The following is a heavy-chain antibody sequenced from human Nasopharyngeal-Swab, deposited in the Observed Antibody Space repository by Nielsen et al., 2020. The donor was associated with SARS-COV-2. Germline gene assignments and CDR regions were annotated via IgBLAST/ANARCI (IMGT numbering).Heavy chain of an antibody. CDR1: GGSISSSSYY. V-gene: IGHV4-39*01. Sequence: SETLSLTCTVSGGSISSSSYYWGWIRQPPGKGLEWIGSIYYSGSTYYNPSLKSRVTISVDTSKNYFSLKLSSVTAADTAVYYCARHQEFTIFGVVIRGAFDIWGQGTMVTVSS. D-gene: IGHD3-3*01. CDR2: IYYSGST. CDR3: ARHQEFTIFGVVIRGAFDI. J-gene: IGHJ3*02.